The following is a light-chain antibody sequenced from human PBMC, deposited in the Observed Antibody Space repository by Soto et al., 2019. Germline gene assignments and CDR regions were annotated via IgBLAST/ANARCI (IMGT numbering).Light chain of an antibody. Sequence: EIVMTQSPATVSVSPGERVTLSCRASQSVSSNLAWYQQKPGQAPRLLISGASTRATGVPARFSGSGPGTEFTLTISSLQAEDFEIYYCQKYNTWPPTFGQGTKV. CDR3: QKYNTWPPT. J-gene: IGKJ1*01. CDR1: QSVSSN. V-gene: IGKV3-15*01. CDR2: GAS.